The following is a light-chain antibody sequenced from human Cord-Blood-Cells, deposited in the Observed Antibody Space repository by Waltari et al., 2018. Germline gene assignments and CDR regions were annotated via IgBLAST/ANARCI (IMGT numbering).Light chain of an antibody. CDR1: QSVSSN. CDR2: GAA. CDR3: QQYNNWPPRYT. Sequence: EIVMTQSPAKLSVSPGERATLSCRARQSVSSNLAWYQQKPGQAPRLLIYGAATRATGTPARFSGSGSGTEFTLTISSLQSEDFAVYYCQQYNNWPPRYTFGQGTKLEIK. J-gene: IGKJ2*01. V-gene: IGKV3-15*01.